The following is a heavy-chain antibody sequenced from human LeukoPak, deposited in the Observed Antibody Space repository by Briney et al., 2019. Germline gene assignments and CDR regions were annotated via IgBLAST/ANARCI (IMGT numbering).Heavy chain of an antibody. J-gene: IGHJ6*02. CDR1: GGSISSYY. D-gene: IGHD6-19*01. CDR3: ARGRHSSGWPSLTRYYYGMDV. Sequence: PSETLSLTCTVSGGSISSYYWSWIRQPPGKGLEWIGEINHSGSTNYNPSLKSRVTISVDTSRNQFSLKLSSVTAADTAVYYCARGRHSSGWPSLTRYYYGMDVWGQGTTVTVSS. CDR2: INHSGST. V-gene: IGHV4-34*01.